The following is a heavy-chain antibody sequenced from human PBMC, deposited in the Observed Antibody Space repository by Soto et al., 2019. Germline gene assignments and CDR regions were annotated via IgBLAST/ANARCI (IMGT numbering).Heavy chain of an antibody. Sequence: GGSLRLSCAASGLTFSSYWMHWVRQAPGKGLVWVSRINSDGSSTNYADSVKGRFTISRDNAKNTLYLQMNSLRAEDTAVYYCARDHFGSGGYPIGGFAYWGQGAPDPVSS. D-gene: IGHD3-10*01. CDR2: INSDGSST. CDR1: GLTFSSYW. V-gene: IGHV3-74*01. CDR3: ARDHFGSGGYPIGGFAY. J-gene: IGHJ4*02.